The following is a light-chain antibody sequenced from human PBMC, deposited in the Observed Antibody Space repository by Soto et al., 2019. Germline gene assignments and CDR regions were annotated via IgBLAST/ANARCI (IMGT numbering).Light chain of an antibody. V-gene: IGKV3-15*01. CDR3: QQYNNWPPAGT. CDR2: GAS. J-gene: IGKJ2*01. Sequence: EIVMTQSPAPLSVSPGERATLSCRASQSVSSNLAWYQQKPGQAPRLLIYGASTRATGIPARFSGSGSGTEFTLTISSLQSEDFAVYYCQQYNNWPPAGTFGQGTKLEIK. CDR1: QSVSSN.